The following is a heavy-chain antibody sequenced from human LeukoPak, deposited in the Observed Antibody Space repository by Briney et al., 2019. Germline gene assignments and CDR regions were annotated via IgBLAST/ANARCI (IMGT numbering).Heavy chain of an antibody. D-gene: IGHD1-26*01. CDR3: VRDPVGGSTIFDC. J-gene: IGHJ4*02. CDR2: IFYSGNT. Sequence: PSQTLSLTCTVSGGSISCGDYYWSWIRQPPGKGLKWIGYIFYSGNTYYNPSLKSRVPISVDTSKNQFSLQLSSVTPEDTAVYYCVRDPVGGSTIFDCWGQGTLVTVSS. V-gene: IGHV4-30-4*01. CDR1: GGSISCGDYY.